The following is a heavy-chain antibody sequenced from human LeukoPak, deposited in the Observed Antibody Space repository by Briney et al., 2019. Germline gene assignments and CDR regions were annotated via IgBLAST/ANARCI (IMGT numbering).Heavy chain of an antibody. V-gene: IGHV3-30*18. Sequence: GGSLRLSCAASGFTFSSYGMHWVRQAPGKGLEWVAVISYDGSNKYYADSVKGRFTISRDNSKNTLYLQMNSLRAEDTAVYYCAKSKLEPIIDYWGQGTLVTVSS. D-gene: IGHD1-1*01. J-gene: IGHJ4*02. CDR2: ISYDGSNK. CDR3: AKSKLEPIIDY. CDR1: GFTFSSYG.